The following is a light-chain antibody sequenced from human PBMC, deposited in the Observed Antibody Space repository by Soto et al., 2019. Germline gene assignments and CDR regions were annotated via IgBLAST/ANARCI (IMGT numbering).Light chain of an antibody. V-gene: IGKV1-5*01. CDR1: QSISDW. CDR2: AAS. Sequence: DIQMTQSPPTLSASVGERVTITCRASQSISDWLAWYQQKPGRAPKLLIYAASTLESRVPSRFSGTGSGTEFTLTISGLQPDDFATYYGQHYKTSSPAFGQGTEVEMK. J-gene: IGKJ1*01. CDR3: QHYKTSSPA.